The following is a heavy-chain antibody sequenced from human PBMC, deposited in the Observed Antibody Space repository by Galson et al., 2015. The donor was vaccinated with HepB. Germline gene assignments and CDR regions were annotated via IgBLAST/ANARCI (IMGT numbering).Heavy chain of an antibody. Sequence: QSGAEVKKPGESLRISCKASGYTFTSYDINWVRQATGQGLEWMGWMNPNSGNTGYAQKFQGRVTMTRNTSISTAYMELSSLRSEDTAVYYCARGVYQPLLPDDGGDFDYWGQGTLVTVSS. CDR2: MNPNSGNT. V-gene: IGHV1-8*01. D-gene: IGHD2-15*01. CDR3: ARGVYQPLLPDDGGDFDY. J-gene: IGHJ4*02. CDR1: GYTFTSYD.